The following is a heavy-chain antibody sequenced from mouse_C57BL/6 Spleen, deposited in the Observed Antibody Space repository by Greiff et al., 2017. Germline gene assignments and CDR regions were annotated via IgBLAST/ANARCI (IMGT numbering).Heavy chain of an antibody. CDR2: ISSGSSTI. CDR3: ARSGYGYYHWYFDV. D-gene: IGHD2-3*01. J-gene: IGHJ1*03. CDR1: GFTFSDYG. Sequence: EVQLVESGGGLVKPGGSLKLSCEASGFTFSDYGMHWVSQATEKGLEWVAYISSGSSTIYYADTVKVRLTISRDNAKNTLFLQMTRLRSEDAAMYCCARSGYGYYHWYFDVWGKGTTVTVSS. V-gene: IGHV5-17*01.